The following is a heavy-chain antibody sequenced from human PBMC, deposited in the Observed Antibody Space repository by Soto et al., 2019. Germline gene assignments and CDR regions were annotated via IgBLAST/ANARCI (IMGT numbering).Heavy chain of an antibody. J-gene: IGHJ4*02. CDR3: ARGSQYPTHKHCSGKGTTDY. CDR1: GYTFTSYA. V-gene: IGHV1-3*01. D-gene: IGHD3-10*02. CDR2: INAGNGNT. Sequence: QVQLVQSGAEVKEPGASVKVSCKASGYTFTSYAMHWVRQAPGQRLEWMGWINAGNGNTKYSQKFQGRVTITRDTSASTAYMELRSLRSEDTAVYYCARGSQYPTHKHCSGKGTTDYWGQGTLVTVSS.